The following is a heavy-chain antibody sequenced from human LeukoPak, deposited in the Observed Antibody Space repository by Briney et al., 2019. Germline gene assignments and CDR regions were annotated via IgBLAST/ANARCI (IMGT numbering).Heavy chain of an antibody. V-gene: IGHV4-59*01. CDR2: IYYSGST. D-gene: IGHD2-8*02. CDR1: GGSISSYY. Sequence: PSETLSLTCTVSGGSISSYYWSWIRQPPGKGLEWIGYIYYSGSTNYNPSLKSRVTISVDTSKNQFSLKLSSVTAADTAVYYCARTQGDYWGFFDYWGQGTLVTVSS. J-gene: IGHJ4*02. CDR3: ARTQGDYWGFFDY.